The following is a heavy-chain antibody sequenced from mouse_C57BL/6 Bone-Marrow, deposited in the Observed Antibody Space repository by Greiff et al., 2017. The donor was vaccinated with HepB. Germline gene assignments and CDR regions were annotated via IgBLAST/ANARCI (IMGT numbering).Heavy chain of an antibody. CDR2: ISDGGSYT. V-gene: IGHV5-4*03. Sequence: EVNVVESGGGLVKPGGSLKLSCAASGFTFSSYAMSWVRQTPEKRLEWVATISDGGSYTYYPDNVKGRFTISRDNAKNNLYLQMSHLKSEDTAMYYCARRGYGYYFDYWGQGTTLTVSS. J-gene: IGHJ2*01. CDR1: GFTFSSYA. D-gene: IGHD2-10*02. CDR3: ARRGYGYYFDY.